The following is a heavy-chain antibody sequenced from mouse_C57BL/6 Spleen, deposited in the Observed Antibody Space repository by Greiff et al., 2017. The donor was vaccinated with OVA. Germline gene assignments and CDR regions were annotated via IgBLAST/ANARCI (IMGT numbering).Heavy chain of an antibody. D-gene: IGHD1-1*01. CDR2: IDPSDSYT. CDR3: ARPNYYGSSHYAMDY. Sequence: VQLQQSGAELVRPGTSVKLSCKASGYTFTSYWMHWVKQRPGQGLEWIGVIDPSDSYTNYNQKFKGKATLTVDTSSSTAYMQLSSLTSEDSAVYYCARPNYYGSSHYAMDYWGQGTSVTVSS. CDR1: GYTFTSYW. J-gene: IGHJ4*01. V-gene: IGHV1-59*01.